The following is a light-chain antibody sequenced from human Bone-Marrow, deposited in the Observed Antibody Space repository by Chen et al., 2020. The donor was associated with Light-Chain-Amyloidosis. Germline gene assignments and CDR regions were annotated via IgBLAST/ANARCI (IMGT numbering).Light chain of an antibody. CDR2: SNN. J-gene: IGLJ3*02. Sequence: SVLTPPPSASGTPGQRVTFSCSGSSANIGSNTVNWYQQLPGTAPKLLIYSNNQRPSGVPDRFSGSKSGTSASLAISGLQSEDEADYYCAAWDDSLNGWVFGGGTKLTVL. CDR1: SANIGSNT. V-gene: IGLV1-44*01. CDR3: AAWDDSLNGWV.